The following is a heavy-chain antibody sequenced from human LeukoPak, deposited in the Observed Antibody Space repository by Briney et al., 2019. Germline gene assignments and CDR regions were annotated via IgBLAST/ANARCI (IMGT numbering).Heavy chain of an antibody. CDR3: ASQGTYYYDSSGYYPPKGAFDI. CDR1: GYSFTSYW. CDR2: IYPGDSDT. V-gene: IGHV5-51*01. J-gene: IGHJ3*02. Sequence: GESLKISCKGSGYSFTSYWIGWVRQMPGKGLEWMGIIYPGDSDTRYSPSFQGQVTISADKSISTAYLQWSSLKASDTAMYYCASQGTYYYDSSGYYPPKGAFDIWGQGTMVTVSS. D-gene: IGHD3-22*01.